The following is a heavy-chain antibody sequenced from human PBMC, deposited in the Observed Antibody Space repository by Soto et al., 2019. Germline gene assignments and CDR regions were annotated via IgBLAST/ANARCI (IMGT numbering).Heavy chain of an antibody. D-gene: IGHD4-17*01. V-gene: IGHV4-31*03. CDR2: IYYIGST. CDR3: ARDSDGATFDY. Sequence: SETLSLTCTFSGGSISSGGYYWNWIRQHPGKGLEWIGYIYYIGSTYYNPSLKSRITINPDTSKNQFSLQLNSVTPEDTAVYYCARDSDGATFDYWGQGTLVTVSS. J-gene: IGHJ4*02. CDR1: GGSISSGGYY.